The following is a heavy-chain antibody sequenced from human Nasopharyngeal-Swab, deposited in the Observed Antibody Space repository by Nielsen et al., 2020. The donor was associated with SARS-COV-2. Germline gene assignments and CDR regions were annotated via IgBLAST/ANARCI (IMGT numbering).Heavy chain of an antibody. J-gene: IGHJ4*02. V-gene: IGHV3-74*01. Sequence: GESLKISCAASGFTFSRDWMHWVRQPPGKGLVGVSRISPDGRGTSFADSVKGRSTISRDNAKNTLYLQMSSLRVEDTAVYFCARGTSDWRGIDYWGQGTLVTVSS. CDR1: GFTFSRDW. CDR3: ARGTSDWRGIDY. D-gene: IGHD6-19*01. CDR2: ISPDGRGT.